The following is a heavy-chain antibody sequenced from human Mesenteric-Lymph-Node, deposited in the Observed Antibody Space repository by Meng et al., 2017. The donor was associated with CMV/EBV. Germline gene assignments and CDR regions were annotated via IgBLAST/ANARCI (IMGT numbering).Heavy chain of an antibody. Sequence: FSGYYWSWIRQPPGKGLEWIGEINHSGSTNYNPPLKSRVTISVDTSKNQFSLKLSSVTAADTAVYYCARGSVGYYGSGSPTSLTYFDYWGQGTLVTVSS. CDR3: ARGSVGYYGSGSPTSLTYFDY. CDR1: FSGYY. V-gene: IGHV4-34*01. J-gene: IGHJ4*02. D-gene: IGHD3-10*01. CDR2: INHSGST.